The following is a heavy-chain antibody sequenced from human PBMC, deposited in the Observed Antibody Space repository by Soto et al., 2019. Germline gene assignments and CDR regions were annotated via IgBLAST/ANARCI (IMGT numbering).Heavy chain of an antibody. CDR1: GGSFIGYY. CDR2: INHSGST. V-gene: IGHV4-34*01. J-gene: IGHJ6*03. CDR3: ARVGRRFGELRPYYMDV. Sequence: SETLSLTCAVYGGSFIGYYWSWIRQPPGKGLEWIGEINHSGSTNYNPSLKSRVTISVDTSKNQFSLKLSSVTAADTAVYYCARVGRRFGELRPYYMDVWGKGTTVTVSS. D-gene: IGHD3-10*01.